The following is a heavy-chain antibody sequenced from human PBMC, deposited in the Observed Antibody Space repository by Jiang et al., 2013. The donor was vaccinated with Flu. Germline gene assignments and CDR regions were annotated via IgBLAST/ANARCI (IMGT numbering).Heavy chain of an antibody. Sequence: SYYWSWIRQPPREGTGVDWVYLLQWEHQLQPSLKSRVTISVDTSKNQFSLKLSSVTAADTAVYYCARHYEYSSSWYFDYWGQGTLVTVSS. CDR3: ARHYEYSSSWYFDY. V-gene: IGHV4-59*08. J-gene: IGHJ4*02. CDR1: SYY. CDR2: LLQWEH. D-gene: IGHD6-13*01.